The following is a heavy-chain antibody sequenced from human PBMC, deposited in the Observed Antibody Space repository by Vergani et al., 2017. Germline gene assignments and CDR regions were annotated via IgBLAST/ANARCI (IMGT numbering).Heavy chain of an antibody. D-gene: IGHD6-19*01. CDR3: ARDRGGWLYEDRTNYYYYGMDD. J-gene: IGHJ6*02. V-gene: IGHV3-30*02. CDR2: IRYDGSNK. Sequence: VQLVESGGGLVQPGGSLKLSCAASGFTFSSYGMHWVRQAPGKGLEWVAFIRYDGSNKYYADCVKVRFTISRDNSKNSLYLQMNSLRAEDTAVYYCARDRGGWLYEDRTNYYYYGMDDWGQGTTVTVSS. CDR1: GFTFSSYG.